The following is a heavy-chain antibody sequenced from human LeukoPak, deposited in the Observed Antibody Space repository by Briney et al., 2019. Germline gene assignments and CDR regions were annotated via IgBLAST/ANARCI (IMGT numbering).Heavy chain of an antibody. CDR2: IYYSGST. CDR1: GGSISSYY. V-gene: IGHV4-59*01. J-gene: IGHJ4*02. D-gene: IGHD2-2*03. CDR3: ARDRGWMGRHWLDY. Sequence: PSETLSLTCTVSGGSISSYYWSWIRLPPGKGLEWIGYIYYSGSTNYNPSLKSRVTISVDTSKNQFSLKLSSVTAADTAVYYCARDRGWMGRHWLDYWGQGTLVTVSS.